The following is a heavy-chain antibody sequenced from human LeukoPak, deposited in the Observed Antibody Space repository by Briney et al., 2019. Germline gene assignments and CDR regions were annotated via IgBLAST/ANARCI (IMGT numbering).Heavy chain of an antibody. CDR1: GFTFSSYN. CDR3: ARRGDSRGYCDAFDI. CDR2: VGTAGDT. V-gene: IGHV3-13*01. Sequence: PGGSLRLSCTASGFTFSSYNMHWVRQPTGKGLEWVSAVGTAGDTYYPGSVKGRFTISRENAKNSLYLQMDSLRAGDTAVYYCARRGDSRGYCDAFDIWGQGTMVTVSS. J-gene: IGHJ3*02. D-gene: IGHD3-22*01.